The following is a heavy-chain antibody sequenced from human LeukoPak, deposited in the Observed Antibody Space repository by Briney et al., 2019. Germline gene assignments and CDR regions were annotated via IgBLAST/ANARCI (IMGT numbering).Heavy chain of an antibody. J-gene: IGHJ4*02. CDR3: AKVSDRERGYFDY. D-gene: IGHD1-26*01. CDR1: GFTFSSYA. CDR2: ISGGGDST. Sequence: PGGSLRLSCAASGFTFSSYAMSWVRQAPGKGQEWVSVISGGGDSTYYTDSVKGRFTISRDNSKNTLYLQMNSLRAEDTAVYYCAKVSDRERGYFDYWGQGTLVTVSS. V-gene: IGHV3-23*01.